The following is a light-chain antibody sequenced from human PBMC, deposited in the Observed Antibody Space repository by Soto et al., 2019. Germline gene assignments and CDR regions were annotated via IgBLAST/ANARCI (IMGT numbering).Light chain of an antibody. CDR1: SSDVGGYNY. CDR2: EVN. V-gene: IGLV2-8*01. CDR3: CSYAGTYYG. J-gene: IGLJ1*01. Sequence: QSALTQPPSASGSPGQSVTISCTGTSSDVGGYNYVSWYQQHPGKAPKIMIYEVNKRPSGVPDRFWGSKSGNTASLTISRLKAEDEAEYRCCSYAGTYYGFGTGTKVPVL.